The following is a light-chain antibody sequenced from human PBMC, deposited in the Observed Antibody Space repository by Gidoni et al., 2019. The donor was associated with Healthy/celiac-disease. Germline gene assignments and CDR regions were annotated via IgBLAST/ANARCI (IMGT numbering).Light chain of an antibody. Sequence: EIAMTQSPATLSASPGERATLSCRASQSVSSNLAWYQQKPGQAPRLLIYYASTRATGIPARFSGSGSGAEFTLPISSLQSEDFAVYYCQQYSNWPPYTFGQGTKLEIK. CDR1: QSVSSN. J-gene: IGKJ2*01. V-gene: IGKV3-15*01. CDR3: QQYSNWPPYT. CDR2: YAS.